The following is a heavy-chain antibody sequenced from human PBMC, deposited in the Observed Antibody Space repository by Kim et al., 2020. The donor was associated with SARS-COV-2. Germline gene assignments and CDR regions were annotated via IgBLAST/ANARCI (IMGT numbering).Heavy chain of an antibody. D-gene: IGHD3-22*01. V-gene: IGHV4-31*03. CDR3: TSGQGLLTMIVVVVGAFDY. CDR1: GGSISSGGYY. CDR2: IYYSGST. Sequence: SETLSLTCTVSGGSISSGGYYWSWLRQHPGKGLEWFGYIYYSGSTYYNPSLKSRVTISVDTSKNQFSLKLSSVTAADTAVYYCTSGQGLLTMIVVVVGAFDYWGQGTLVTVSS. J-gene: IGHJ4*02.